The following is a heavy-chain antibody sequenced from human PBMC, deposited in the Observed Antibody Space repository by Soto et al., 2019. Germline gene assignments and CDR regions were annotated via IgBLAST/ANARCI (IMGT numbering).Heavy chain of an antibody. J-gene: IGHJ4*02. CDR3: AKEPVAGTSVY. D-gene: IGHD6-19*01. V-gene: IGHV3-23*01. Sequence: EVQLLESGGALVQPGGSLRLSCAASRFTFSSYAMTWVRQAPGKGLEWVSGISGGGDSTYYTDSVKGRFTISRDNSKNTLYLQMNSLRAEDTAVYYCAKEPVAGTSVYWGQGTLVAVSS. CDR2: ISGGGDST. CDR1: RFTFSSYA.